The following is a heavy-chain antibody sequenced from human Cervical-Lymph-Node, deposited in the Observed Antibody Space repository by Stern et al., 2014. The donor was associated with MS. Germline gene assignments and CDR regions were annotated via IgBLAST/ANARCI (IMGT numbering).Heavy chain of an antibody. CDR1: GFSFSSYG. CDR3: ARDLNPRFSSIWFPLDS. D-gene: IGHD3-3*02. Sequence: VQLEESGGGVVQPGRSLRLSCAASGFSFSSYGMHWVRQAPGKGLEWVALISHDGTKKYSADSVKGRFTISRDNSKNTLHLQMNSLRGDDTALYYCARDLNPRFSSIWFPLDSWGQGTLVTVAS. CDR2: ISHDGTKK. V-gene: IGHV3-30*03. J-gene: IGHJ4*02.